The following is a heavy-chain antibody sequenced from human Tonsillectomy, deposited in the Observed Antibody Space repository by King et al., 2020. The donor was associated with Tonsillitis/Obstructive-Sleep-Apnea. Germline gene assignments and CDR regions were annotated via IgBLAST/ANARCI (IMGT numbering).Heavy chain of an antibody. D-gene: IGHD4-17*01. CDR3: ALGTTVPTLGAFDI. CDR1: GYKFSTYW. V-gene: IGHV5-51*03. Sequence: QLVQSGAEVKKPGESVKISCKGSGYKFSTYWIGWVRQMPGKGLEWVGIIYAGDSDTRYSPSFQGQVTISADKSISTAYLQWSSLKASDTAMYYCALGTTVPTLGAFDIWGQGTMVTVSS. CDR2: IYAGDSDT. J-gene: IGHJ3*02.